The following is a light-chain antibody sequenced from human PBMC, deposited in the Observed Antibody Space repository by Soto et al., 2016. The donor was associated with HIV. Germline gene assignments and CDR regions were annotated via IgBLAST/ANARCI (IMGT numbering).Light chain of an antibody. J-gene: IGKJ4*01. CDR2: KAS. CDR1: QDITTW. V-gene: IGKV1-5*03. CDR3: QQYHTYPLT. Sequence: DIQMTQSPSTLSASVGDRVTITCRASQDITTWLAWYQQKPGKPPNLLIYKASNLQNGVPSRFSGSGSGTEFTLSINSLQPEDFATYYCQQYHTYPLTFGGGTKLETK.